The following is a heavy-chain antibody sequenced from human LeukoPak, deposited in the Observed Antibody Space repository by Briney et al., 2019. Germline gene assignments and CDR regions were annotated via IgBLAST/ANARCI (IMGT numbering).Heavy chain of an antibody. V-gene: IGHV1-46*01. CDR3: ARVLLWFGELGYGMDV. J-gene: IGHJ6*02. D-gene: IGHD3-10*01. CDR2: INPSGGST. Sequence: ASVKVSCKASGYTFTSYYMHWVRQAPGPGLEWMGIINPSGGSTSYAQKFQGRVTMTRDTSTSTVYMELSSLRSEDTAVYYCARVLLWFGELGYGMDVWGQGTTVTVSS. CDR1: GYTFTSYY.